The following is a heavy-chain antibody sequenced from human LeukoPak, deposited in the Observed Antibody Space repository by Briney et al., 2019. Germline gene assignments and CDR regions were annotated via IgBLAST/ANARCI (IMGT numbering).Heavy chain of an antibody. Sequence: SGPTLLKPTQPLTLTYTFSGFSLSTSGVGVGWIRQPPGKALEWLTLIYWDDDKLYSPSLKSRLTITKDTSKNQVVLTMTNMDPVDTATYYCARTYYDILTGYYKAIDYWGQGTLVTVSS. J-gene: IGHJ4*02. CDR2: IYWDDDK. D-gene: IGHD3-9*01. V-gene: IGHV2-5*02. CDR1: GFSLSTSGVG. CDR3: ARTYYDILTGYYKAIDY.